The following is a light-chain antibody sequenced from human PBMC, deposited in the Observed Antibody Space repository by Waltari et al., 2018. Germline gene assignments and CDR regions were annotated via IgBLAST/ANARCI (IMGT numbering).Light chain of an antibody. J-gene: IGLJ3*02. CDR2: GVT. CDR1: SSDIGAYNL. CDR3: CSYADGTTWV. Sequence: QSALTQPASVSGSPGQSITISCTGPSSDIGAYNLVSWYQQHPGKAPKVIIYGVTEPPSGVSDRFSGSKAANTAYLTISGLQAEDEADYYCCSYADGTTWVFGGGTKVTVL. V-gene: IGLV2-23*02.